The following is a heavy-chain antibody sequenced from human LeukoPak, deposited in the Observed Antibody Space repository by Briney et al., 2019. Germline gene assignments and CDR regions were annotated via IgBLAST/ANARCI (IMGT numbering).Heavy chain of an antibody. CDR1: VFTFSSDW. CDR2: IKQDGSEK. D-gene: IGHD2-2*01. Sequence: GGSLRLSCAASVFTFSSDWMSWVRQAPGKGRGWVANIKQDGSEKYYVDSVKGRFTISRDNAKNSLYLQMNSLRAEDTAVYYCARGARSVVPAASFDYWGQGTLVTVSS. J-gene: IGHJ4*02. V-gene: IGHV3-7*01. CDR3: ARGARSVVPAASFDY.